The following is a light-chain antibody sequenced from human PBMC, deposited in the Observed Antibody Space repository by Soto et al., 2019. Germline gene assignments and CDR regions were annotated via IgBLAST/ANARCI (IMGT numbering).Light chain of an antibody. Sequence: SDELTQPPSMSVAPGQTARITCGGNNIGSKTVHWYQQKAGQAPVLVVYDDSDRPSGIPERFSGSNSGNTATLTISRVEAGDEADYYCKVRDRRTVYSVFGTGTKVTVL. V-gene: IGLV3-21*02. J-gene: IGLJ1*01. CDR3: KVRDRRTVYSV. CDR2: DDS. CDR1: NIGSKT.